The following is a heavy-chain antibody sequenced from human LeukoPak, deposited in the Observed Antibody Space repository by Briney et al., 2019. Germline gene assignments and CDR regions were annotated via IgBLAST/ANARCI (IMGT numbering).Heavy chain of an antibody. V-gene: IGHV3-21*03. CDR2: ISSSSSYI. J-gene: IGHJ4*02. Sequence: GGSLRLSCAASGFTFSSYSMNWVRQAPGKGLEWVSSISSSSSYIYYADSVKGRFTISRDNAKNSLYLQMNSLKTEDTAVYYCTTITAAGYIDYWGQGTLVTVSS. CDR3: TTITAAGYIDY. CDR1: GFTFSSYS. D-gene: IGHD6-13*01.